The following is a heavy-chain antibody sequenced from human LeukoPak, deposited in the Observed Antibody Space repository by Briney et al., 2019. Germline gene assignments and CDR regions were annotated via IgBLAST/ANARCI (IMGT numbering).Heavy chain of an antibody. CDR1: GFTFSSYA. D-gene: IGHD3-3*01. J-gene: IGHJ6*02. V-gene: IGHV3-23*01. CDR3: AKAVGSYDFWSGYRYGMDV. CDR2: ISGSGGST. Sequence: GGSLRLSCAASGFTFSSYAMSWVRQAPGKGLEWVSAISGSGGSTYYADSVKGRFTISRDNSKNTLYLQMNSLRAEDTAVYYCAKAVGSYDFWSGYRYGMDVWGQGTTVTVSS.